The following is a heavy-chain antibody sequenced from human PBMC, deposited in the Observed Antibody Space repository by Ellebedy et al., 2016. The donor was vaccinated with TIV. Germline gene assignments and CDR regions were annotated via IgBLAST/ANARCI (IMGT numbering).Heavy chain of an antibody. CDR2: IKQDGSAK. V-gene: IGHV3-7*01. Sequence: GGSLRLXXAASGFTFSSYWMQWVRQAPGKGLEWVANIKQDGSAKYYVDSVKGRFTISSDNAKNSVYLQMNNLRAEDTAVYYCARRYMDVWGRGTTVTVSS. J-gene: IGHJ6*03. CDR1: GFTFSSYW. CDR3: ARRYMDV.